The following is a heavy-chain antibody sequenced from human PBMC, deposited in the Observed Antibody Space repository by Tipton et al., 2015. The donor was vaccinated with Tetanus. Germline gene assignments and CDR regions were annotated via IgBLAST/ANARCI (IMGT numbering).Heavy chain of an antibody. CDR2: VFRSGSA. V-gene: IGHV4-30-2*01. D-gene: IGHD2-2*01. J-gene: IGHJ4*02. Sequence: LRLSCAVSGASISSIYSWSWIRQPPGKGLEWIGYVFRSGSADYNPSLKSRVNISLDRSENQISLMLTSVTAADTAVYYCARVACSSTSCYSHYFDYWGPGSLVTVSS. CDR3: ARVACSSTSCYSHYFDY. CDR1: GASISSIYS.